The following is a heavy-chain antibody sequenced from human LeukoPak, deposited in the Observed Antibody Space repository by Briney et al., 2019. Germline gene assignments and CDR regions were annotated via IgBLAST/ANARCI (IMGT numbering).Heavy chain of an antibody. J-gene: IGHJ4*02. CDR1: GYTFTTYA. V-gene: IGHV7-4-1*02. D-gene: IGHD2-21*02. CDR3: ARDLRTATAPWAY. Sequence: ASVKVSCKASGYTFTTYAINWVRQAPGQGLEWMGWINTNTGNSTYAQGFTGRFVFSLDTSFTTAYLQISSLNSEDTAVYYCARDLRTATAPWAYWGQGTLVTVSS. CDR2: INTNTGNS.